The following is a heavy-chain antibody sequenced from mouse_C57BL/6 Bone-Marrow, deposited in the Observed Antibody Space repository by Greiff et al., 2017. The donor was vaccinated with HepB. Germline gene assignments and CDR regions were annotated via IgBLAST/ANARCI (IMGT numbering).Heavy chain of an antibody. Sequence: VQLQQSGPELVKPGASVKIPCKASGYTFTDYNMDWVKQSHGKSLEWIGDINPNNGGTNYNQKFKGKATLTVDKSSSTAYMELRSLTSEDTAVYYCARSHYYGSSYAYYAMDDWGQGTSVTVSS. CDR3: ARSHYYGSSYAYYAMDD. CDR2: INPNNGGT. V-gene: IGHV1-18*01. CDR1: GYTFTDYN. J-gene: IGHJ4*01. D-gene: IGHD1-1*01.